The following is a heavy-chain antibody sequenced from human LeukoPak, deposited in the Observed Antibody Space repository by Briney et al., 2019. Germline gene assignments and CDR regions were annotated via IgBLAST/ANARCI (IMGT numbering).Heavy chain of an antibody. CDR1: GGTFSSYA. Sequence: SVKVSCKASGGTFSSYAISWVRQAPGQGLEWMGRIIPILGIANYAQKFQGRVTITADKSTSTAYMELSSLRSEDTAVYYCARAAQYYDIFGGWGQGTMVTVSS. J-gene: IGHJ3*01. CDR3: ARAAQYYDIFGG. D-gene: IGHD3-9*01. V-gene: IGHV1-69*04. CDR2: IIPILGIA.